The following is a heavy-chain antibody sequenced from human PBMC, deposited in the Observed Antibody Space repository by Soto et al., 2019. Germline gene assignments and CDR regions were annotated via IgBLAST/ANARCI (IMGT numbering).Heavy chain of an antibody. CDR3: GKVLVGATGHTDSDS. D-gene: IGHD2-15*01. V-gene: IGHV4-39*01. CDR1: GGSIYRSGYY. Sequence: SETLSLTCTVSGGSIYRSGYYWGWIRQPPGRGLEWIGNIDYNGVTYSNPSLKSRVTISRDTSKNQFSLKLTSVTAADTALYYCGKVLVGATGHTDSDSWGPGTLVTVPQ. J-gene: IGHJ4*02. CDR2: IDYNGVT.